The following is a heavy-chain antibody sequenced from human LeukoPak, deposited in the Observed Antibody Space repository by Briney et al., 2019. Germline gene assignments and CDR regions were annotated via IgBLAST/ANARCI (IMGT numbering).Heavy chain of an antibody. V-gene: IGHV4-30-2*03. J-gene: IGHJ6*02. CDR3: ARHTV. CDR1: GGSISSGGYS. CDR2: IYHSGST. Sequence: SETLSLTCAVSGGSISSGGYSWSWIRQPPGEGLEWLEYIYHSGSTYYNPSLKSRVTISVDTSKNQFSLKLSSVTAADTAVYYCARHTVWGQGTTVTVSS.